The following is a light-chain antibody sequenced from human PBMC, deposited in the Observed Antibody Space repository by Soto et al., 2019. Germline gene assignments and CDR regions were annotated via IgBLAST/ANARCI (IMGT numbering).Light chain of an antibody. CDR3: QQYKSYWT. V-gene: IGKV1-5*01. J-gene: IGKJ1*01. Sequence: DIQMTQSPSTLSASVGDRVTITCRASKSISSWLAWYQQKPGKAPKLLIYDASSLESGVPSRFSGSGSGTEFTLTISSLQPDDFATYYCQQYKSYWTFGQGAKVDIK. CDR2: DAS. CDR1: KSISSW.